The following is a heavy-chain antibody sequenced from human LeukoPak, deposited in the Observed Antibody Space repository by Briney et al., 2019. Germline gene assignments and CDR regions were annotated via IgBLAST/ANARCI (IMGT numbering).Heavy chain of an antibody. Sequence: PGRSLRLSCAASGFTFSSYGMHWVRQAPGKGLEWVAVISYDGSNKYYADSVKGRFTISRDNSKNTLYLQMNSLRAEDTAVYYCAKDYTYYGGAIDYWGQGTLVTVSS. V-gene: IGHV3-30*18. D-gene: IGHD3-10*01. CDR1: GFTFSSYG. J-gene: IGHJ4*02. CDR3: AKDYTYYGGAIDY. CDR2: ISYDGSNK.